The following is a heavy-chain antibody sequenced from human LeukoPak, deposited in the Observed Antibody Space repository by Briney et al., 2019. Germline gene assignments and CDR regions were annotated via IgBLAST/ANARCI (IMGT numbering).Heavy chain of an antibody. CDR3: ASGVDTATAYGIDY. CDR1: GGSISSSSYY. CDR2: IYYSGST. D-gene: IGHD5-18*01. Sequence: PSETLSLTCTVSGGSISSSSYYWGWIRQPPGKGLEWIGSIYYSGSTYYNPSLKSRVTISVDTSKNQFSLKLSSVTAADTAVYYCASGVDTATAYGIDYWGQGTLVTVSS. V-gene: IGHV4-39*01. J-gene: IGHJ4*02.